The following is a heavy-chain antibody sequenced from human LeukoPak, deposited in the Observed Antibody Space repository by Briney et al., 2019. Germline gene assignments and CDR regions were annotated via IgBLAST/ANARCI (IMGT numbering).Heavy chain of an antibody. Sequence: GGSLRLSCAASGFTFSDYWLSWVRLAPGKGLEWVSAISGSGGSTYYADSVKGRFTISRDNSKNTLYLQMNSLRAEDTAVYYCAKTSYYPGAFDIWGQGTMVTVSS. CDR3: AKTSYYPGAFDI. J-gene: IGHJ3*02. CDR2: ISGSGGST. D-gene: IGHD3-10*01. V-gene: IGHV3-23*01. CDR1: GFTFSDYW.